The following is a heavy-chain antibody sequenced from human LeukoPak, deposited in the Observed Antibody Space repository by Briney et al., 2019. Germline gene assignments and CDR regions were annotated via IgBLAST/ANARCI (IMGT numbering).Heavy chain of an antibody. Sequence: SETLSLTCTVSGGSISSGDYYWSWIRQPPGKGLEWIGYIYYSGSTYYNPSLKSRVTISVDTSKNQFSLKLSSVTAADTAVYYCARERGAVRGVISYFDYWGQGTLVTVSS. D-gene: IGHD3-10*02. V-gene: IGHV4-30-4*01. CDR3: ARERGAVRGVISYFDY. CDR1: GGSISSGDYY. CDR2: IYYSGST. J-gene: IGHJ4*02.